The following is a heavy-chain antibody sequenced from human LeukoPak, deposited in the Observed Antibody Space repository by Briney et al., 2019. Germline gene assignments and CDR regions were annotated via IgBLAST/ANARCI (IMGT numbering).Heavy chain of an antibody. D-gene: IGHD1-1*01. Sequence: PSETLSLTCTVSGGSISSYYWSWIRQPPGKGLEFIGYIYYSGSTNYNPSLKSRVTISVDTSKNQFSLKLNSVTAADTAVYYCARQGQERILKGWFDTWGQGTLVTVSS. V-gene: IGHV4-59*08. CDR3: ARQGQERILKGWFDT. CDR2: IYYSGST. CDR1: GGSISSYY. J-gene: IGHJ5*02.